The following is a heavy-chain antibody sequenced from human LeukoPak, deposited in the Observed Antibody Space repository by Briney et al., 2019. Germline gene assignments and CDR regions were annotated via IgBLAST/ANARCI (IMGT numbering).Heavy chain of an antibody. D-gene: IGHD1-7*01. CDR2: IYYSGST. J-gene: IGHJ3*01. Sequence: PSETLSLTCTVSGGSISSSSYYWGWIRQPPGKGLECIGSIYYSGSTYYNPSLKSRVTISVDTSKYQFSLWLSSVTAADTAVYYCARVPGGGTAANWGQGTMVTVSS. CDR1: GGSISSSSYY. V-gene: IGHV4-39*07. CDR3: ARVPGGGTAAN.